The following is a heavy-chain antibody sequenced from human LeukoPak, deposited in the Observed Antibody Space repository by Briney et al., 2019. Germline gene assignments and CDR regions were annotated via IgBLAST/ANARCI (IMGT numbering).Heavy chain of an antibody. Sequence: PGGSLRLSCTASGFSFSGHWMHWARQLPGKGLVWVSRISPTGSTTSYADSVKGRFTVSRDNAKNTLYLQMNSLRAEDTAVYYCARGRYSSRSGGYYFDIWGQGTLVTVSS. D-gene: IGHD2-2*01. CDR3: ARGRYSSRSGGYYFDI. CDR2: ISPTGSTT. J-gene: IGHJ4*02. V-gene: IGHV3-74*01. CDR1: GFSFSGHW.